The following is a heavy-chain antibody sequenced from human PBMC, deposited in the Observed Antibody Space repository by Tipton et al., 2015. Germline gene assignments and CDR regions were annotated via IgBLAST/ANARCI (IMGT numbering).Heavy chain of an antibody. CDR3: ARDAWAGDTRGFYYIY. CDR1: GGSISNSNYY. Sequence: TLSLTCTVSGGSISNSNYYWGWIRQPPGKGLEWIGSLSYSGKTDYNPPLRSRVTISVDTSKNQFSLKLRSVTAADTAVYYCARDAWAGDTRGFYYIYWGRGTLVSVSS. D-gene: IGHD3-22*01. CDR2: LSYSGKT. J-gene: IGHJ4*02. V-gene: IGHV4-39*07.